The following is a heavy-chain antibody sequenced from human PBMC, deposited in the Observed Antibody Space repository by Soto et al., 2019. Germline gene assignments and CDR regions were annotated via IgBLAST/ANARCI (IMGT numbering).Heavy chain of an antibody. D-gene: IGHD4-4*01. V-gene: IGHV5-51*01. CDR3: ATAYSGYYYYYGMDV. Sequence: PGESLKISCQGSGYSFTSYWIGWVRQMPGKGLEWMGIIYPGDSDTRYSPYFQGQVTISADKSISTAYLQWSSLKASYTAMYYCATAYSGYYYYYGMDVWGQGTTVTVSS. CDR1: GYSFTSYW. CDR2: IYPGDSDT. J-gene: IGHJ6*02.